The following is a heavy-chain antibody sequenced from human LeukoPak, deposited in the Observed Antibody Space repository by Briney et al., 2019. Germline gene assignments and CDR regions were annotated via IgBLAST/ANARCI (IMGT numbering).Heavy chain of an antibody. D-gene: IGHD3-22*01. CDR3: ARDSADAVYYYDSSGFLRY. Sequence: ASVKVSCKASGYTFTGYYMHWVRQAPGQGLEWMGWINPNSGGTNYAQKFQGRVTMTGDTSISTAYMELSRLRSDDTTVYYCARDSADAVYYYDSSGFLRYWGQGTLVTVSS. CDR1: GYTFTGYY. J-gene: IGHJ4*02. V-gene: IGHV1-2*02. CDR2: INPNSGGT.